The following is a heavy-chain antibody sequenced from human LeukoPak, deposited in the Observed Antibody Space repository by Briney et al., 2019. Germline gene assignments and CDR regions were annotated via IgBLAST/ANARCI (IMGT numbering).Heavy chain of an antibody. Sequence: SETLSLTCTVSGGSISSSSHSWGWIRQPPGKGLEWTGSIYYTGRTYYNPSLKSRVTISVDTSKNQFSLRLSSVTAADTAVYYCARHRDYGSGWYGFDYWGQGTLVTVSS. CDR3: ARHRDYGSGWYGFDY. V-gene: IGHV4-39*07. CDR1: GGSISSSSHS. J-gene: IGHJ4*02. D-gene: IGHD6-19*01. CDR2: IYYTGRT.